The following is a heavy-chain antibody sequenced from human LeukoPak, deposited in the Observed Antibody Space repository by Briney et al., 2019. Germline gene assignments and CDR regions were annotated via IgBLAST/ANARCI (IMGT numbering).Heavy chain of an antibody. CDR1: GFTFSSYA. CDR3: ARSAVAGYYYYYYYMDV. CDR2: ISGSGGST. Sequence: GGSLRLSCAASGFTFSSYAMTWVRQAPGKGLEWVSGISGSGGSTYYADSVKGRFTISRDNSKKTLYLQMNSLRAEDTAVYYCARSAVAGYYYYYYYMDVWGKGTTVTVSS. D-gene: IGHD6-19*01. V-gene: IGHV3-23*01. J-gene: IGHJ6*03.